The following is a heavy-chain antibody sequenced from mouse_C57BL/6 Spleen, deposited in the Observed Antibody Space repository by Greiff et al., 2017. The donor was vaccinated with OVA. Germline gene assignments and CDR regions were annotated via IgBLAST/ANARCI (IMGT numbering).Heavy chain of an antibody. D-gene: IGHD2-1*01. J-gene: IGHJ3*01. Sequence: EVNLVESGGGLVKPGGSLKLSCAASGFTFSDYGMHWVRQAPEKGLEWVAYISSGSSTIYYADTVKGRFTISRDNAKNTLFLQRTSLRSEDTAMYYCARGLLFAYWGQGTLVTVSA. CDR3: ARGLLFAY. CDR2: ISSGSSTI. CDR1: GFTFSDYG. V-gene: IGHV5-17*01.